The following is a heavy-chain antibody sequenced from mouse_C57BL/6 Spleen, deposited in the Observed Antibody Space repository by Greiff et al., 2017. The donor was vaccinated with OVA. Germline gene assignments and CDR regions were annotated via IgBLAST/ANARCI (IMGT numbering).Heavy chain of an antibody. CDR3: AREGGSRLYYAMDY. CDR2: IWSDGST. J-gene: IGHJ4*01. Sequence: VKLVESGPGLVAPSQSLSITCTVSGFSLTSYGVHWVRQPPGKGLEWLVVIWSDGSTTYNSALKSRLSISKDNSKSQVFLKMNSLQTDDTAMYYCAREGGSRLYYAMDYWGQGTSVTVSS. CDR1: GFSLTSYG. V-gene: IGHV2-6*03. D-gene: IGHD1-1*01.